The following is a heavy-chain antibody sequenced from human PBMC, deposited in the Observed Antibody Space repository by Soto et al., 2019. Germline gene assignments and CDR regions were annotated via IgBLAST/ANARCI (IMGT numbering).Heavy chain of an antibody. V-gene: IGHV3-48*02. CDR3: ARDARNADYDY. CDR2: IHATRSIT. D-gene: IGHD3-16*01. Sequence: EVQLVESGGGLVQPGGSLRLSCAVSGFTFSTHAMNWVRQAPGKGLEWVAYIHATRSITYYADSVKGRFTISRDNAKNSLFLQMDSLRDEDTAVYYCARDARNADYDYWGQGTLVTVSS. CDR1: GFTFSTHA. J-gene: IGHJ4*02.